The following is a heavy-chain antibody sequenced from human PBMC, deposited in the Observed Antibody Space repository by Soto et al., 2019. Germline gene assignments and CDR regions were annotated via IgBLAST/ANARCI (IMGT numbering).Heavy chain of an antibody. CDR3: AKLVIGYCSGNTCDDY. Sequence: VQLLESGGGLIQPGGSLRLSCAASGFTFSYGIHWLRQAPGKGLEWVAYISYDSSNKFYGDSVKGRFTISRDNSTNPQFLQMNSLRAEDTAVYYCAKLVIGYCSGNTCDDYWGQGTLVAVSS. J-gene: IGHJ4*02. V-gene: IGHV3-30*18. CDR2: ISYDSSNK. D-gene: IGHD2-15*01. CDR1: GFTFSYG.